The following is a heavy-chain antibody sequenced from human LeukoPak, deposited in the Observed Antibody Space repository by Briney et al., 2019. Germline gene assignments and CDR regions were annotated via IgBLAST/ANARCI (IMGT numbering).Heavy chain of an antibody. Sequence: GASVKVSCKASGYTFTSYGISWVRQAPGQGLEWMGWISAYNGNTNYAQKLQGRVTMTTDTSTSTAYMELRSLRSDDTAVYYCARDRRYSSGWYYFDYWGQGTLVTVSS. V-gene: IGHV1-18*01. CDR2: ISAYNGNT. D-gene: IGHD6-19*01. CDR1: GYTFTSYG. CDR3: ARDRRYSSGWYYFDY. J-gene: IGHJ4*02.